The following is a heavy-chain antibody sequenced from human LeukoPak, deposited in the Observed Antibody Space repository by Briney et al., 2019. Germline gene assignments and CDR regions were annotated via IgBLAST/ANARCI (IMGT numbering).Heavy chain of an antibody. V-gene: IGHV3-23*01. CDR2: LSGRDDST. J-gene: IGHJ4*02. CDR1: GFYFSSFA. D-gene: IGHD6-13*01. Sequence: GGSLRLSCAASGFYFSSFAMSWVRQAPGKGLEWVSALSGRDDSTYYADSVKGRFTISRDNSKNTLYLQMNSLRAEDTAVYYCAKDPTSIIAAAGTLDYWGQGTLVTVSS. CDR3: AKDPTSIIAAAGTLDY.